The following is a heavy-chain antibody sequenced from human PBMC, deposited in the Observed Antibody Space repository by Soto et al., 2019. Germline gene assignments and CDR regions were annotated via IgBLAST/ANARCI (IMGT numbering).Heavy chain of an antibody. V-gene: IGHV4-39*01. D-gene: IGHD1-26*01. J-gene: IGHJ4*02. CDR3: ARRGGVGATTYDY. CDR2: IYYSGTT. CDR1: GGSISSSSYY. Sequence: QLQLQESGPGLVKPSETLSLTCTVSGGSISSSSYYWGWIRQPPGKGLEWIGTIYYSGTTYYNPSLKSRVTRSVDTSKNQFSLRVSSVTAADTAVYYCARRGGVGATTYDYWGQGTLVTVSS.